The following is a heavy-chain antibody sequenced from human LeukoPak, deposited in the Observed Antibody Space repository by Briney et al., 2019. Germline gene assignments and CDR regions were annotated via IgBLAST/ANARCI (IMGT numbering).Heavy chain of an antibody. V-gene: IGHV3-7*01. CDR1: GFTFSDYW. D-gene: IGHD1-26*01. CDR2: VKQDSSQK. Sequence: GGSLRLSCAASGFTFSDYWMTWVRQAPGKGLEWVANVKQDSSQKYYMDSVKGRFTISRDNAKTSLYLQLNSLRAEDTAMYYCVRDTGGSGSYPDYWGQGTLVTASS. J-gene: IGHJ4*02. CDR3: VRDTGGSGSYPDY.